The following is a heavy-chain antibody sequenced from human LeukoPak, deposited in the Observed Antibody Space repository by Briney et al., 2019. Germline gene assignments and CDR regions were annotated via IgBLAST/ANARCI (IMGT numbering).Heavy chain of an antibody. CDR1: GYTFTSNY. CDR3: ATDPRDITMIALDY. V-gene: IGHV1-46*01. CDR2: IYPRDGST. Sequence: ASVKVSCKASGYTFTSNYIHWVRQAPGQGLEWMGMIYPRDGSTIYAQKFQGRVTMTEDTSTDTAYMELSSLRSEDTAVYYCATDPRDITMIALDYWGQGTLVTVSS. D-gene: IGHD3-22*01. J-gene: IGHJ4*02.